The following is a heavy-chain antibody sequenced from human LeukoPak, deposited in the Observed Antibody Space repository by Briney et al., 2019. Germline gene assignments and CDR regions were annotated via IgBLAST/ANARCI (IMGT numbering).Heavy chain of an antibody. CDR3: ARERYFRTVDY. CDR2: IKQDGSEK. CDR1: GFTFSSYW. J-gene: IGHJ4*02. Sequence: GGSLRLSCAASGFTFSSYWMSWVRQAPGKGLEWVANIKQDGSEKCYVDSVKGRFTISRDNAKNSLYLQMNSLRAEDTAVYYCARERYFRTVDYWGQGTLVTVSS. V-gene: IGHV3-7*01. D-gene: IGHD3-9*01.